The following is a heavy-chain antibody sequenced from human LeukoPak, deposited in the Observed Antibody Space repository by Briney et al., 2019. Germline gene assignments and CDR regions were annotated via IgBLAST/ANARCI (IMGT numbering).Heavy chain of an antibody. CDR3: ARDLVKLGGMVRGVIIGFVLDY. CDR1: GFTFSSYG. V-gene: IGHV3-30*19. Sequence: PGGSLRLSCAASGFTFSSYGMHWVRQAPGKGLEWVAVISYDGSNKYYADSVKGRFTISRDNSKNTLYLQMNSLRAEDTAVYYCARDLVKLGGMVRGVIIGFVLDYWGQGTLVTVSS. D-gene: IGHD3-10*01. J-gene: IGHJ4*02. CDR2: ISYDGSNK.